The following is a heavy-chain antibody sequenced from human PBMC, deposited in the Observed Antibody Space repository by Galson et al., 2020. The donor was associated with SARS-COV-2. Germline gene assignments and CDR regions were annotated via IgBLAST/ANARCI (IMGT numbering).Heavy chain of an antibody. D-gene: IGHD3-22*01. Sequence: ASETLSLTCTVSGGSINNYYWSWIRQPPGKGLEWIGYIFYSGPTNYNPSLNNRVTISGDTSKNQFSLNLSSVTAADTAVYYCARHIRSSTSGFLHWGQGILVTVSS. CDR3: ARHIRSSTSGFLH. CDR1: GGSINNYY. CDR2: IFYSGPT. J-gene: IGHJ4*02. V-gene: IGHV4-59*08.